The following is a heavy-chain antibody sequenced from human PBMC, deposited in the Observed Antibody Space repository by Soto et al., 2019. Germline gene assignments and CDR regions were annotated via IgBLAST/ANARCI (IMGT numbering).Heavy chain of an antibody. J-gene: IGHJ4*02. CDR2: ISYDGSDK. Sequence: GGSLRLSCAASGFTFSSYGMHWVRQAPGKGLEWVAVISYDGSDKYYADSVKGRFTISRDNSKNTLCLQMNSLRAEDTAVYYSAKDKSSSWSFDYWGQGTLVTVSS. V-gene: IGHV3-30*18. CDR1: GFTFSSYG. D-gene: IGHD6-13*01. CDR3: AKDKSSSWSFDY.